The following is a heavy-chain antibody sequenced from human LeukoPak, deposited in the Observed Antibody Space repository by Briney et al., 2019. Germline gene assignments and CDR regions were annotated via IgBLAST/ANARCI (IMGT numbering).Heavy chain of an antibody. Sequence: GGSLRLSCAASGLTFSSYAMHWVRQAPGKGLDWVAFIRYDGTKKYCADSVKGRFTVSRDNSKNTLHLQMNSLRAEDTAVYYCANEMNDYVDYFYMDVWGKGTTVTVSS. J-gene: IGHJ6*04. CDR3: ANEMNDYVDYFYMDV. V-gene: IGHV3-30*02. CDR1: GLTFSSYA. CDR2: IRYDGTKK. D-gene: IGHD4-17*01.